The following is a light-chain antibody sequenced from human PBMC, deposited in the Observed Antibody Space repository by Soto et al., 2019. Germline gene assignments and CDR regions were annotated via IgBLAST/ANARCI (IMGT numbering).Light chain of an antibody. CDR3: QQYNNGPPIT. CDR2: GAS. Sequence: ILITLSPSAVSVSPEKRATLSCRASQSVSSNLAWYQQKPGQAPRLLIYGASTRATGIPARFSGTGSGTEFTLTISSLQSEDFAVYYCQQYNNGPPITFGQGTRLEIK. CDR1: QSVSSN. V-gene: IGKV3-15*01. J-gene: IGKJ5*01.